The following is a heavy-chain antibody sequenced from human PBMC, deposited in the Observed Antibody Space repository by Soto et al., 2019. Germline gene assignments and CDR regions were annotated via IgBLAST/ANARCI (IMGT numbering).Heavy chain of an antibody. CDR2: INPSDGTT. CDR1: GYIFASYY. J-gene: IGHJ4*02. D-gene: IGHD2-2*01. V-gene: IGHV1-46*01. CDR3: ARDHPSSIAVLPAAIEHY. Sequence: ASVKVSCKASGYIFASYYMHWVRQAPRQGLEWVGLINPSDGTTMYAQKFQGRVTMTGDTSTSTVYMELSSLRSGDTAVYYCARDHPSSIAVLPAAIEHYWGQGTLVTVSS.